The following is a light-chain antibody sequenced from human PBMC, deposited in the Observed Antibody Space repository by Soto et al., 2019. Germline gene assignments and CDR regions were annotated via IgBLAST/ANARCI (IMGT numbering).Light chain of an antibody. V-gene: IGLV1-51*01. Sequence: QSVLTQPPSVSAAPGQKVIISCSGSSFNIGNNYVAWYQQLPGTAPKLLIYDNNKRPSGIPARFSGSTSGTSATLAITGLQTADEADYYCGAWESSMNPYVFGTGTKVTVL. CDR1: SFNIGNNY. CDR3: GAWESSMNPYV. J-gene: IGLJ1*01. CDR2: DNN.